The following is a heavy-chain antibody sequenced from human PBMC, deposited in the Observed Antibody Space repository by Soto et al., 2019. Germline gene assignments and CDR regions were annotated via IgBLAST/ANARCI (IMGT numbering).Heavy chain of an antibody. J-gene: IGHJ4*02. D-gene: IGHD6-13*01. V-gene: IGHV1-18*04. CDR3: ARDWVAAAGTSFDY. Sequence: RAPVKVSFKASGYTFTIYGISCVRQAPGQGLEWMGWISAYNGNTNYAQKLQGRVTMTTDTSTSTAYMELRSLRSDDTAVYYCARDWVAAAGTSFDYWGQGTLVTVSS. CDR1: GYTFTIYG. CDR2: ISAYNGNT.